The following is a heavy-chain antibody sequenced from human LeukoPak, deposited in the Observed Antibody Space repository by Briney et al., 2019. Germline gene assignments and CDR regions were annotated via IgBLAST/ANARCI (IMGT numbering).Heavy chain of an antibody. Sequence: SETLSLTCAVYGGSFSGYYWSWIRQPPGKGLEWIGEINHSGSTNYNPSLKSRVTISVDTSKNQFSLKLSSVTAADTAVYYCATDSYQDARGDAFDIWGQGTMVTVSS. D-gene: IGHD2-2*01. V-gene: IGHV4-34*01. CDR2: INHSGST. J-gene: IGHJ3*02. CDR1: GGSFSGYY. CDR3: ATDSYQDARGDAFDI.